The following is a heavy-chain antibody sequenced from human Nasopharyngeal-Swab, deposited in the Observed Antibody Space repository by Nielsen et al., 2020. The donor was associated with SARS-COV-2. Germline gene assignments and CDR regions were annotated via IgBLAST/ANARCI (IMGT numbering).Heavy chain of an antibody. D-gene: IGHD6-13*01. CDR3: AKDKEAAGHDAFDI. CDR2: ISWNSGSI. Sequence: GREAPGKGLEWVSGISWNSGSIGYADSVKGRFTISRDNAKNSLYLQMNSLRAEDTALYYCAKDKEAAGHDAFDIWGQGTMVTVSS. J-gene: IGHJ3*02. V-gene: IGHV3-9*01.